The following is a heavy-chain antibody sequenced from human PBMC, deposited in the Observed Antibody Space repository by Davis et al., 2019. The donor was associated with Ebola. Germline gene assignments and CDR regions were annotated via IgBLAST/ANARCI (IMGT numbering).Heavy chain of an antibody. J-gene: IGHJ4*02. CDR1: GFTFSSYW. CDR3: AREARYAIGVNDY. V-gene: IGHV3-30*02. Sequence: GESLKISCAASGFTFSSYWMSWVRQAPGKGLEWVAFIRYDGSNKYYADSVKGRFTISRDNAKNSLYLQLNSLRDEDTAVYYCAREARYAIGVNDYWGQGTLVTVSS. CDR2: IRYDGSNK. D-gene: IGHD3-3*01.